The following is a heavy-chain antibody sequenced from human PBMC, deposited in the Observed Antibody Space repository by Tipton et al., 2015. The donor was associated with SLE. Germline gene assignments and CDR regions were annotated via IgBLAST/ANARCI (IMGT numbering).Heavy chain of an antibody. Sequence: TLSLTCTVSGGSISSHYWSWIRQPPGKGLEWIGYIYYSGSTNYNPSLKSRVTISVDTSKNQFSLKLSSVTAEDTAVYYCARGLQDLGEFDYWGQGTLSPSPQ. CDR1: GGSISSHY. CDR2: IYYSGST. CDR3: ARGLQDLGEFDY. V-gene: IGHV4-59*11. J-gene: IGHJ4*02. D-gene: IGHD3-10*01.